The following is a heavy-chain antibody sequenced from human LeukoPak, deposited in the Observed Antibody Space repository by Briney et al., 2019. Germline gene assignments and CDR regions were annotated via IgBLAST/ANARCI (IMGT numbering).Heavy chain of an antibody. CDR3: AREIYGSGSYYFDY. CDR1: GGSISSYY. J-gene: IGHJ4*02. Sequence: SETLFLTCTVSGGSISSYYWSWIRQPAGKGLEWIGRIYTSGSTNYNPSLKSRVTMSVDTSKNQFSLKLSSVTAADTAVYYCAREIYGSGSYYFDYWGQGTLVTVSS. CDR2: IYTSGST. D-gene: IGHD3-10*01. V-gene: IGHV4-4*07.